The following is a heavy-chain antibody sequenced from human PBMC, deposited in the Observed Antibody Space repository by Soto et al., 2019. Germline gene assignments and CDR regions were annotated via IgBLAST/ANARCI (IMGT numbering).Heavy chain of an antibody. V-gene: IGHV3-23*01. J-gene: IGHJ4*02. Sequence: GGSLRLSCAASGFTFSSYAMSWVRQAPGKGLEWVSAISGSGGSTYYADSVKGRFTISRDNSKNTLYLQMNSLRAEDTAVYYCAKDSRSSWSNEAVDYWGQGTLVTVSS. D-gene: IGHD6-13*01. CDR2: ISGSGGST. CDR1: GFTFSSYA. CDR3: AKDSRSSWSNEAVDY.